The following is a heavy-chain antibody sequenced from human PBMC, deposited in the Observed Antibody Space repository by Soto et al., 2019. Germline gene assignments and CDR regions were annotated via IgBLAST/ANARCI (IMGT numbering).Heavy chain of an antibody. D-gene: IGHD6-13*01. V-gene: IGHV1-69*13. Sequence: SVKVSCKASGGTFSSYAISWVRQAPGQGLEWMGGIIPIFGTANYAQKFQGRVTITADESTSTAYMELSSLRSEDTAVYYCARGAGGYSSAAGTFFRYWGQGTLVTVSS. CDR2: IIPIFGTA. J-gene: IGHJ4*02. CDR1: GGTFSSYA. CDR3: ARGAGGYSSAAGTFFRY.